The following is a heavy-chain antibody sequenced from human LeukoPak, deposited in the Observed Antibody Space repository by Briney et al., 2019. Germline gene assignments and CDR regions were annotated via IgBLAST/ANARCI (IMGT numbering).Heavy chain of an antibody. J-gene: IGHJ4*02. CDR2: INPNSGGT. D-gene: IGHD3-22*01. CDR1: GYTFTGYY. CDR3: AKGNGYYYDSSGFDY. V-gene: IGHV1-2*02. Sequence: GASVKVSCKASGYTFTGYYMHWVRQAPGQGLEWMGWINPNSGGTNYAQKFQDRVTMTRDTSISTAYMELSRLRSDDTAVYYCAKGNGYYYDSSGFDYWGQGTLVTVSS.